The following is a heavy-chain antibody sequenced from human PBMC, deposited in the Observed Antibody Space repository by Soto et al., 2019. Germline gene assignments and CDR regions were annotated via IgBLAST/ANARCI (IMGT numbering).Heavy chain of an antibody. V-gene: IGHV1-46*03. D-gene: IGHD3-16*02. CDR1: GYTFTSYF. J-gene: IGHJ4*02. CDR3: VRGLYDYIWGSYRPYYFDC. CDR2: INPSGGST. Sequence: QVQLVQSGAEVKKPGASVKVSCKASGYTFTSYFMHWVRQAPGQGLGWMGIINPSGGSTSYAQKFKGRVTVTRDTSMSIVYMELSSLRSEDTAVYYCVRGLYDYIWGSYRPYYFDCWGQGTLVTVSS.